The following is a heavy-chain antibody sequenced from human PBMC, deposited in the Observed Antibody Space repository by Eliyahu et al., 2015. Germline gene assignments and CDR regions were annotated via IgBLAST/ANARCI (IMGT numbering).Heavy chain of an antibody. D-gene: IGHD2-15*01. CDR3: ARESRGYGVGGRVPN. CDR2: IYYNGGT. J-gene: IGHJ4*02. V-gene: IGHV4-61*01. Sequence: QVQLQESGPGLVKPSETLSLTCNVSGGSVSSGSYYWSWIRQPPGKGLEWIGYIYYNGGTTYNPSLKSRVTISVDMSKNQFSLRLSSVTAADTAVYYCARESRGYGVGGRVPNWGQGTLVTVSS. CDR1: GGSVSSGSYY.